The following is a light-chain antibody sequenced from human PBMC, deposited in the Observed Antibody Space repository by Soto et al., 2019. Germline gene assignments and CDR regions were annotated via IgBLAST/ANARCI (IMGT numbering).Light chain of an antibody. V-gene: IGKV3-11*01. CDR2: DAS. J-gene: IGKJ4*01. CDR1: QSVSSY. Sequence: EIVLTQSPANLSLSPGERATLSCRASQSVSSYLAWYQQKPGQAPRLLIYDASNRATGIPARFSGSGSGTDFTLTISSLEPEDFAVYYWQQRSNWSLTFGGGTKVEIK. CDR3: QQRSNWSLT.